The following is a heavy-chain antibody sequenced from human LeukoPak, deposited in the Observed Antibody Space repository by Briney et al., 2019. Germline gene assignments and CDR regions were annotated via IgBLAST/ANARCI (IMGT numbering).Heavy chain of an antibody. CDR3: AKRGIAPAASFDY. D-gene: IGHD2-2*01. J-gene: IGHJ4*02. CDR2: ISGSGDYT. Sequence: GGSLRLSCAASGFTFSSYAMSWVRQAPGRGLEWVSTISGSGDYTFYADSVKGRFTISRDNSKNTLNLRMNSLRAGDTAVYYCAKRGIAPAASFDYWGQGTLVTVSS. CDR1: GFTFSSYA. V-gene: IGHV3-23*01.